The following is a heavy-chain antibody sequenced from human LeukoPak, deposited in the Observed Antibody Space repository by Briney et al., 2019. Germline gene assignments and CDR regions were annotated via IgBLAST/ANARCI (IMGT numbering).Heavy chain of an antibody. Sequence: PGGSLRLSCAVSGFIFSSSAMSWVRQAPGKGLEWVSAISGGGDDTSYADSARGRFTVSRDNSKNTLYLQMNSLRAEDTAVYYCARGGRGSAAVVAPRSFDIWGQGTMVTVSS. CDR1: GFIFSSSA. CDR3: ARGGRGSAAVVAPRSFDI. D-gene: IGHD3-22*01. V-gene: IGHV3-23*01. J-gene: IGHJ3*02. CDR2: ISGGGDDT.